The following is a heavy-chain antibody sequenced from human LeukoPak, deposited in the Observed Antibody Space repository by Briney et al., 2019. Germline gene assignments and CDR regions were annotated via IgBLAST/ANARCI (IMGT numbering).Heavy chain of an antibody. Sequence: GGSLRLSCAASGYTFSDYWMHWVRQAPGEGLVWVSRISIDGAIKNYADSVKGRFTISKDNAKNTLYLQMNSLRAEDTAVYYCGRGNWNDVGDYWGQGTLVTVSS. V-gene: IGHV3-74*01. CDR2: ISIDGAIK. CDR1: GYTFSDYW. J-gene: IGHJ4*02. CDR3: GRGNWNDVGDY. D-gene: IGHD1-20*01.